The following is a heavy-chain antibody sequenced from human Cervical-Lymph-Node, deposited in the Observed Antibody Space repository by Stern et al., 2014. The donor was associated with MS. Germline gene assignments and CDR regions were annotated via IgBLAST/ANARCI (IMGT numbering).Heavy chain of an antibody. CDR2: IYYSGSP. CDR1: GGSISSYY. CDR3: ARGPQWLVGGVFDY. J-gene: IGHJ4*02. D-gene: IGHD6-19*01. Sequence: QLQLQESGPGLVKPSETLSLTCTVSGGSISSYYWSWIRQPPGPGLEWIGYIYYSGSPNHNPSLKSRVTISVDTSKNQFSLKLSSVTAADTAVYYCARGPQWLVGGVFDYWGQGTLVTVSS. V-gene: IGHV4-59*01.